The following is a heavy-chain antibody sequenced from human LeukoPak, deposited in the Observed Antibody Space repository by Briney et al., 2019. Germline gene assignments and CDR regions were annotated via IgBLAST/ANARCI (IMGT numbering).Heavy chain of an antibody. CDR2: INHSGST. CDR3: ARYFPGDYVWGSYRPQGGIDY. D-gene: IGHD3-16*02. Sequence: PSETLSLTCAVYGGSFSGYYWSWIRQPPGKGLEWIGEINHSGSTNYNPSLKSRVTISVDTSKNQFSLKLSSVTAADTAVYYCARYFPGDYVWGSYRPQGGIDYWGQGTLVTVSS. J-gene: IGHJ4*02. V-gene: IGHV4-34*01. CDR1: GGSFSGYY.